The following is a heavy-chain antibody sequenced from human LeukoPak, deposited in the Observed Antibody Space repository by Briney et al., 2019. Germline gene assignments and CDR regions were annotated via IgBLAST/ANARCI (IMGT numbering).Heavy chain of an antibody. V-gene: IGHV1-18*01. J-gene: IGHJ4*02. CDR3: ARAYCSAGSCYLDY. Sequence: ASVKVSCKASGYTFNNHDINWVRQAPGRGLEWMGWINTYSANTNYAQEFQDRVTMTTDTSTSTAYMELRSLKSDDTAVYFCARAYCSAGSCYLDYWGQGTLVSVSS. CDR1: GYTFNNHD. CDR2: INTYSANT. D-gene: IGHD2-15*01.